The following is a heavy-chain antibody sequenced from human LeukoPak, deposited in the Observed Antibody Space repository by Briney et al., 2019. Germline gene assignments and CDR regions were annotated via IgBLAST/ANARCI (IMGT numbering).Heavy chain of an antibody. CDR1: GYTFTSYG. CDR3: AAFGGVAPGPPYFQH. D-gene: IGHD3-16*01. J-gene: IGHJ1*01. Sequence: ASVKVSCKASGYTFTSYGISWVRQAPGQGLEWMGWISAYNGNTNYAQKLQGRVTMTTDTSTSTAYMELRSLRSDDTAVYYCAAFGGVAPGPPYFQHWGQGTLVTVSS. V-gene: IGHV1-18*01. CDR2: ISAYNGNT.